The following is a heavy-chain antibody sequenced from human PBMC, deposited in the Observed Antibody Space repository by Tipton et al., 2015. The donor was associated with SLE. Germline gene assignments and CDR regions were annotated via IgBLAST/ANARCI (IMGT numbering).Heavy chain of an antibody. CDR1: GFTFGVHG. V-gene: IGHV3-9*01. Sequence: LRLSCAASGFTFGVHGMNWVRQAPGKGLEWVAGISWNSGTIVYEDSVKGRFTISRDNAKSSLYLQMNSLRAEDTAVYYCASDGVRGGGRGYNWLDPWGQGTLVTVSS. CDR2: ISWNSGTI. CDR3: ASDGVRGGGRGYNWLDP. J-gene: IGHJ5*02. D-gene: IGHD3-10*02.